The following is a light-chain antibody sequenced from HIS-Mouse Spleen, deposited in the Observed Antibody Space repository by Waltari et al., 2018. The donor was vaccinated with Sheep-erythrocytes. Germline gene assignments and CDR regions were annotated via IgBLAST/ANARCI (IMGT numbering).Light chain of an antibody. J-gene: IGKJ2*01. V-gene: IGKV1-12*01. CDR2: ASS. CDR3: QQANSFPYT. Sequence: DIQMTQSPSSVSASVGDRVTITCRASQGISSWLAWYQTKPGKAPKLLTYASSSLQSGVPSRFSGSGSGTDFTLTISSLQPEDFATYYCQQANSFPYTFGQGTKLEIK. CDR1: QGISSW.